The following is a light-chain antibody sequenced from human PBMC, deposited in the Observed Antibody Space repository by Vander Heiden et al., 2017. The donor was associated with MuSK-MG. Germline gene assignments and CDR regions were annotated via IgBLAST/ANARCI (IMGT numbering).Light chain of an antibody. J-gene: IGKJ1*01. V-gene: IGKV1-39*01. CDR2: GAS. CDR1: LSISNY. Sequence: DIQMTQSPLSLSASVGDRVTITCRASLSISNYLSWYQQKPGKAPKLLIYGASSLQSGVPSRLSGSGSGTDFTLTISSLQPEDFAIYYCQQIDCTVLWTFGQGTKVEIK. CDR3: QQIDCTVLWT.